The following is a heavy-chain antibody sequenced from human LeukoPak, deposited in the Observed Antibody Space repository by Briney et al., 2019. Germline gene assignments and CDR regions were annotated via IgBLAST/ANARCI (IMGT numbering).Heavy chain of an antibody. CDR2: ITPHIGVT. V-gene: IGHV1-2*02. J-gene: IGHJ4*02. CDR3: ARDRAGGGYYGLNY. D-gene: IGHD3-22*01. Sequence: ITPHIGVTNYAQKFQGRVTMNRDTAINTAYMELSRLTFDDTGMYYCARDRAGGGYYGLNYWGQGTLVTVSS.